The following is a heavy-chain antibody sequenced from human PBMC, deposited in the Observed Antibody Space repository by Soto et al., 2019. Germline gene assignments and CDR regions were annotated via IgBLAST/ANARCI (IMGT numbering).Heavy chain of an antibody. D-gene: IGHD3-22*01. V-gene: IGHV4-59*01. Sequence: PSETLSLTCTVSGGSISGYYWSWIRQPPGKRLEWIGYIYYSGSTNYNPSLKSRVTISVDTSKNQFSLKLSSVTAADTAVYYCARGTYFYDNSGYNWFDPWGQGNVLTVS. CDR2: IYYSGST. J-gene: IGHJ5*02. CDR3: ARGTYFYDNSGYNWFDP. CDR1: GGSISGYY.